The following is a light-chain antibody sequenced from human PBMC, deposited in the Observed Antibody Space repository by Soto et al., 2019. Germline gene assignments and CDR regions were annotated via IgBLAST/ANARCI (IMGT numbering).Light chain of an antibody. J-gene: IGKJ1*01. CDR1: QSISSN. Sequence: EIVMTQSPATLSVSPGERATLSCRASQSISSNLAWYQQKPGQAPRLLIYDASTRATGIPARLSGSGSGTEFILTISSLQSEDFAIYYCQQYNNWPPWTFGQGTKVDIK. V-gene: IGKV3-15*01. CDR3: QQYNNWPPWT. CDR2: DAS.